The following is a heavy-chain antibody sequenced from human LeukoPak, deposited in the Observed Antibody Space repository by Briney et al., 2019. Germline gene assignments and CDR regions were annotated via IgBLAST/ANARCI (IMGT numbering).Heavy chain of an antibody. V-gene: IGHV6-1*01. CDR2: TYYRSKWYN. CDR1: GDSVSSNSAA. Sequence: SQTLSLTCAISGDSVSSNSAAWNWIRQSPSRGVEWLGRTYYRSKWYNDYAVSMRSRVSISPDTSKNQFSLQLNSVTPEDTAVYYCARGYSSGIDYWGQGTLVTVSS. D-gene: IGHD6-19*01. CDR3: ARGYSSGIDY. J-gene: IGHJ4*02.